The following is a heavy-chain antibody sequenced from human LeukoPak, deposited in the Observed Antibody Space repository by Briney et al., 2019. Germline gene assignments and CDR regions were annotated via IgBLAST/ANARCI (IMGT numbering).Heavy chain of an antibody. V-gene: IGHV3-64*01. CDR1: GFTFSSCA. D-gene: IGHD4-17*01. Sequence: PGGSLRLSCAASGFTFSSCAMHWVRQAPGKGLEYVSAISSNGGSTYYANSVKGRFTISRDNAKNSLYLQMNSLRAEDTAVYYCASGMTTVTTVWGQGTLVTVSS. CDR3: ASGMTTVTTV. J-gene: IGHJ4*02. CDR2: ISSNGGST.